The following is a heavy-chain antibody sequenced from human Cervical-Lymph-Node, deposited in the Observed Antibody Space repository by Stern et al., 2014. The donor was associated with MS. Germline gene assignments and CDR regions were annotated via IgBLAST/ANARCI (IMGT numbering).Heavy chain of an antibody. Sequence: EVRLVESGAEVKKPGESLKISCKGSGYPFTNNWIAWGRQMPGKGLEWMGIIYPDDSAIRYSPFLQGQVTISAAKSISTAYPQRSSLKAADSAVYYGARHPPRRKWDDPNYGMDVWGQGTTVTVSS. CDR1: GYPFTNNW. J-gene: IGHJ6*02. D-gene: IGHD1-1*01. CDR2: IYPDDSAI. CDR3: ARHPPRRKWDDPNYGMDV. V-gene: IGHV5-51*01.